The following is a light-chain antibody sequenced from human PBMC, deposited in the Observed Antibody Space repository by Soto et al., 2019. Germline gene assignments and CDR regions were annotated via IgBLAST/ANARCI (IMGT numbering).Light chain of an antibody. Sequence: DIVLTQSPAFLSLSPGDRATLSCRATESISIYLAWFQQKPGQAPRLLIYKGSKRAPGVPASFSGSGSETDLTLTIDRLEPEAFGVYYCRHRNNWPTFGPGTQLDIK. V-gene: IGKV3-11*01. J-gene: IGKJ3*01. CDR2: KGS. CDR3: RHRNNWPT. CDR1: ESISIY.